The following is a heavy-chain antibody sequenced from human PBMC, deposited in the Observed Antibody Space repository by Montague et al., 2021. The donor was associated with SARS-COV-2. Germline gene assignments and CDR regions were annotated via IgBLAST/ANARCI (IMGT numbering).Heavy chain of an antibody. CDR2: IDTSGNT. CDR1: GGSISSGSRY. Sequence: TRSLTCTVSGGSISSGSRYWSWIRQPAGKGLEWIGRIDTSGNTKYISSLKSRVTISVDTSKNQFSLKLSSVTAADTAVYYCARRIDYYGIDVWGQGTTVTVSS. CDR3: ARRIDYYGIDV. J-gene: IGHJ6*02. D-gene: IGHD1-26*01. V-gene: IGHV4-61*02.